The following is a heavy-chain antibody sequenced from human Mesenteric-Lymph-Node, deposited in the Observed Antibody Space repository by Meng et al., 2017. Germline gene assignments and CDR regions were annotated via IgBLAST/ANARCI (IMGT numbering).Heavy chain of an antibody. CDR2: ISSSSYI. D-gene: IGHD3-22*01. CDR1: GFTFSSYS. V-gene: IGHV3-21*04. CDR3: ARDGTYYYDSSGYSSFDY. Sequence: GESLKISCAASGFTFSSYSMNWVRQAPGKGLEWVSSISSSSYIYYADSVKGRFTISRDNAKNSLYLQMNSLRAEDTAVYYCARDGTYYYDSSGYSSFDYWGQGTLVTVSS. J-gene: IGHJ4*02.